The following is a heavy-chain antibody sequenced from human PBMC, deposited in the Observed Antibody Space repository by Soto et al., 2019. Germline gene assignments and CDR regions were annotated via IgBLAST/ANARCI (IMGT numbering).Heavy chain of an antibody. CDR3: AKSSDGLEWLFWSVYFDY. J-gene: IGHJ4*02. Sequence: PGGSLRLSCAASGFTFSSYAMSWVRQAPGKGLEWVSAISGSGGSTYYADSVKGRFTISRDNSKNTLYLQMNSLRAEDTAVYYCAKSSDGLEWLFWSVYFDYWGQGTLVTVSS. CDR2: ISGSGGST. V-gene: IGHV3-23*01. CDR1: GFTFSSYA. D-gene: IGHD3-3*01.